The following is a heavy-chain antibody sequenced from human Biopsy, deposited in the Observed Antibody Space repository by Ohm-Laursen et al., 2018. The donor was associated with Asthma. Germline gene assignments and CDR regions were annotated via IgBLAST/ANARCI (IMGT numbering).Heavy chain of an antibody. CDR3: ARTFHFWSPYHAEHYQL. CDR2: IAYDGSKK. Sequence: SQRLSCAASGVDLSSYGMNWVRQAPGKGLEWVAVIAYDGSKKYYADSVKGRFTISRDNSKNTLYLQMNSLRGEDTAVYYCARTFHFWSPYHAEHYQLWGQGTLVTVPS. D-gene: IGHD3-3*02. J-gene: IGHJ1*01. CDR1: GVDLSSYG. V-gene: IGHV3-30*03.